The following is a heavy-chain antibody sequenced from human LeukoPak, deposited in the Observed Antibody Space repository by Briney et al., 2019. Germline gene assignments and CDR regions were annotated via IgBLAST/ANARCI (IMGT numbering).Heavy chain of an antibody. CDR1: GFTFSSYS. V-gene: IGHV3-21*01. Sequence: PGGSLRLSCAASGFTFSSYSMNWVRQAAGKGLEWVSSISSSSSYIYYAASVKGRFTISRDNAKKSLYLHMSSLRAEDTALYYCARLSAYYYGSYFYYYMDVWGKGTTVTVSS. D-gene: IGHD3-10*01. CDR3: ARLSAYYYGSYFYYYMDV. J-gene: IGHJ6*03. CDR2: ISSSSSYI.